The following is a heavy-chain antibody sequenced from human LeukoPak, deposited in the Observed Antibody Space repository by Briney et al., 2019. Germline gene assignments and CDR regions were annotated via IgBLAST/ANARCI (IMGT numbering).Heavy chain of an antibody. Sequence: PGGSLRLSCAVSGFTFTTYWMSWVRQAPGKGLEWVANMNQDGSEKNYVDSVQGRFTISRDNAKNSLYLQMNSLRVEDTAVYYCARNAYDMWGQGTMVTVSS. CDR3: ARNAYDM. J-gene: IGHJ3*02. CDR1: GFTFTTYW. CDR2: MNQDGSEK. V-gene: IGHV3-7*01.